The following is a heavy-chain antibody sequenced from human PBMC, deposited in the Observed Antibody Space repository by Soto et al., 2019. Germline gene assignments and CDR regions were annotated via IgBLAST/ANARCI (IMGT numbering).Heavy chain of an antibody. CDR3: ARELTDCSNTSCYSWTTFDY. J-gene: IGHJ4*02. V-gene: IGHV4-61*01. CDR2: IYYSGST. CDR1: GGSVSSGSYY. D-gene: IGHD2-2*01. Sequence: TSETLSLTCTVSGGSVSSGSYYWSWIRQPPGKGLEWIGYIYYSGSTNYNPSLKSRVTISVDTSKNQFSLKLSSVTAADTAVYYCARELTDCSNTSCYSWTTFDYSSQRTLDIVSS.